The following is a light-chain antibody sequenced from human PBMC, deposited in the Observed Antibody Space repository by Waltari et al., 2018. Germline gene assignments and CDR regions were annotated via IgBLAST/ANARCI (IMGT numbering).Light chain of an antibody. Sequence: CRATQSGSSISLVSLHQKPGQAPRLVIYGTSNRATGFPDRFSGSGSGTDFTLTISRLEPADVATYYCQQYDGSVLTFGGGTKVEL. CDR1: QSGSSIS. CDR3: QQYDGSVLT. CDR2: GTS. V-gene: IGKV3-20*01. J-gene: IGKJ4*01.